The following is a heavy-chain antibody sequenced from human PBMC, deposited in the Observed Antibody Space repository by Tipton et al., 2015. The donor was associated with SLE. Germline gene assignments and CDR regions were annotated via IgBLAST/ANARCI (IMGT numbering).Heavy chain of an antibody. V-gene: IGHV3-48*01. CDR2: ISSSSSTI. CDR1: GFTLSNYG. J-gene: IGHJ6*03. CDR3: AKDRWGYYDLDV. Sequence: SLRLSCAASGFTLSNYGMNWVRQAPGKGLEWVSYISSSSSTIYYADSVKGRFTISRDKAKNSLYLQMNRLGAEDTAVYYCAKDRWGYYDLDVWGKGTTVTISS. D-gene: IGHD3-16*01.